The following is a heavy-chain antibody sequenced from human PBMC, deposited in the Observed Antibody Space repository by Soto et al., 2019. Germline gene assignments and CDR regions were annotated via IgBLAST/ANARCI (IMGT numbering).Heavy chain of an antibody. Sequence: GASVKVSCKASGGTFGSYTISWVRQAPGQGLEWMGRIIPILGIANYAQKFQGRVTITADKSTSTAYMELSSLRSEDTAVYYCASQSIAAQGVWFDPWGQGTLVTVSS. J-gene: IGHJ5*02. CDR1: GGTFGSYT. CDR2: IIPILGIA. CDR3: ASQSIAAQGVWFDP. V-gene: IGHV1-69*02. D-gene: IGHD6-6*01.